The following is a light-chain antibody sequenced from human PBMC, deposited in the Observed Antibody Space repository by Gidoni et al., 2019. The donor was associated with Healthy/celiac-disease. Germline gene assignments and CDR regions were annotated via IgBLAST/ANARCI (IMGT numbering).Light chain of an antibody. Sequence: SYELTQPPSVSVSPGQTASITCSGDKLGDKYACWYQQKPGQSPVLVIYQDSKRPSGIPERFSGSNSGNTATPTISGTQAMDEADYYCQAWDSSPHVVFGGGTKLTVL. J-gene: IGLJ2*01. CDR2: QDS. CDR1: KLGDKY. V-gene: IGLV3-1*01. CDR3: QAWDSSPHVV.